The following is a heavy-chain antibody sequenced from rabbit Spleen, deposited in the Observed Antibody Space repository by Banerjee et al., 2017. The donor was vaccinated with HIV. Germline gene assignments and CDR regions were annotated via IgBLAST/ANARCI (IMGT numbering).Heavy chain of an antibody. J-gene: IGHJ4*01. CDR1: GVSFRDKAV. CDR3: ARDRYVGAVGDGDFNL. V-gene: IGHV1S45*01. Sequence: EQLEESGGGLVTHEGSLTLTCKASGVSFRDKAVMCWVRQAPGKGLEWIACINTVTGKSVYASWAKGRFIMSRTSSTTVTLQMTSLTAADTATYFCARDRYVGAVGDGDFNLWDPGSLVTVS. D-gene: IGHD4-2*01. CDR2: INTVTGKS.